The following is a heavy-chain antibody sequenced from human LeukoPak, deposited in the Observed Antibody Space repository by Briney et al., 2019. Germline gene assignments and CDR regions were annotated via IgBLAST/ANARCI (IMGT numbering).Heavy chain of an antibody. J-gene: IGHJ4*02. CDR1: GFTFSSYA. CDR2: TRSSGVST. CDR3: AKDPGVVPAHYFDY. D-gene: IGHD2-15*01. Sequence: GGSPRLSCAASGFTFSSYAMSWVRQAQGKGLEWVSGTRSSGVSTFYADSVKGRFTVSRDNSKNTLSLQMNSLRVEDTAVYYCAKDPGVVPAHYFDYWGQGTLVTVSS. V-gene: IGHV3-23*01.